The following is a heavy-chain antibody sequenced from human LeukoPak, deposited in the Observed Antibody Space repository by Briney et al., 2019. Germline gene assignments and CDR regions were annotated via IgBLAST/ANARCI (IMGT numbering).Heavy chain of an antibody. CDR1: GGSISSSTYY. CDR2: IYYTAST. J-gene: IGHJ5*02. Sequence: PSETLSLTCTVSGGSISSSTYYWGWLRQPPGKGLEWIGTIYYTASTYYNPSLKSRVTISVDTSKNQFSLKLSSVTAADTAVYYCARSRSDSGIPNWFDPWGQGTLVTVSS. D-gene: IGHD1-1*01. CDR3: ARSRSDSGIPNWFDP. V-gene: IGHV4-39*01.